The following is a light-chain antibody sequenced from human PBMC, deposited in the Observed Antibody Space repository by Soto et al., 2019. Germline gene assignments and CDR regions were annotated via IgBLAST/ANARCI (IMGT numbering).Light chain of an antibody. Sequence: EIVLTQSPGTLSLSPGERATLSCRASQSVSNSFLAWYQQKPGQAPRLLIYGASSRATGIPDRFSGSGSGTDFTLTISRLKPEDFAVYYCQQCDGSLWTFGQGTKVEIK. CDR3: QQCDGSLWT. CDR1: QSVSNSF. CDR2: GAS. V-gene: IGKV3-20*01. J-gene: IGKJ1*01.